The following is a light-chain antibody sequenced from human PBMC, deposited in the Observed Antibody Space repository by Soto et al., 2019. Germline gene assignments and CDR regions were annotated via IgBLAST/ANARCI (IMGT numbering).Light chain of an antibody. V-gene: IGKV3-15*01. CDR3: QQYNEWPLT. Sequence: EIVMTQSPATLSVSPGERATLSCRASQSISSKLAWCQQKPGQAPRLLIYGASTRATGIPARFSGSGSGTEFTLTINSLQSEDFAVYYCQQYNEWPLTFGGGTKVDIK. CDR1: QSISSK. J-gene: IGKJ4*01. CDR2: GAS.